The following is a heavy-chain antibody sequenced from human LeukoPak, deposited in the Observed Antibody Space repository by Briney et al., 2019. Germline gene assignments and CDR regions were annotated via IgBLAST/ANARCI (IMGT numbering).Heavy chain of an antibody. CDR2: IYYSGST. CDR3: ARGNRYCTGGVCYRLGYYYYMDV. Sequence: MASETLSLTRTVSGGSISSYYWSWIRQPPGKGLEWIGYIYYSGSTNYNPSLKSRVTISVDTSKNQFSLKLSSVTAADTAVYYCARGNRYCTGGVCYRLGYYYYMDVWGKGTTVTVSS. V-gene: IGHV4-59*12. D-gene: IGHD2-8*02. J-gene: IGHJ6*03. CDR1: GGSISSYY.